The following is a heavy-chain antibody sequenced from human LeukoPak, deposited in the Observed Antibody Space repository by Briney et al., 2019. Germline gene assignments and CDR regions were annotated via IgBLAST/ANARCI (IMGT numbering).Heavy chain of an antibody. Sequence: PGGSLRLSCAASGFTFSNYAMSWVRQAPGKGLEWVSGISGSGGSTYYADSVKGRFTISRDNSKNTLYVQMISLRAEDTAIYYCARERIAVAARGDAFDIWGQGTMVTVSS. J-gene: IGHJ3*02. V-gene: IGHV3-23*01. D-gene: IGHD6-19*01. CDR3: ARERIAVAARGDAFDI. CDR2: ISGSGGST. CDR1: GFTFSNYA.